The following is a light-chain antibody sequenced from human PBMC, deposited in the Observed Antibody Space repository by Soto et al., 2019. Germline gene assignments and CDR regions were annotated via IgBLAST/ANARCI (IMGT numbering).Light chain of an antibody. CDR3: QQYGRSPCT. CDR2: GAS. Sequence: EIVLTQSPGTLSLSPGERATLSCRASQSVSSSYLAWYQQKPGQAPRLLIYGASSRATGIPDRFSGSGSGTDFTLTISRMEPEDFEVYYCQQYGRSPCTFGQGTKMEIK. V-gene: IGKV3-20*01. CDR1: QSVSSSY. J-gene: IGKJ2*02.